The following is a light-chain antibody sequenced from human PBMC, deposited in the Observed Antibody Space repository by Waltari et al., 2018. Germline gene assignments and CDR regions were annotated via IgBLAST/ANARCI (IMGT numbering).Light chain of an antibody. J-gene: IGKJ4*01. Sequence: DIQMTQSPSSVSASVGDRVTITCRASQGISTWLTWYQQKPGEVPKLLIYAASTLETGVPSRFSGGGSGTEFTLTINSPHPEDFATYYCQQAANFPLTFGGGTKVEIK. CDR3: QQAANFPLT. CDR1: QGISTW. CDR2: AAS. V-gene: IGKV1-12*01.